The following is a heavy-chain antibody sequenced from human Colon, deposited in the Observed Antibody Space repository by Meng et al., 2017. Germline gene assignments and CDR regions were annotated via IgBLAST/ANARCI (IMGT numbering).Heavy chain of an antibody. J-gene: IGHJ4*02. V-gene: IGHV3-30*07. CDR1: GVTFSRYA. CDR3: AKDGGIGFTDFDY. CDR2: ISSDGSRK. Sequence: QGQLVEAGGGVGQPGRSLRLSCAASGVTFSRYAMHWVRQAPGKGPEWVAVISSDGSRKYCADSVKGRFTISRDNSKSTLYLQMSSLRVEDTAVYYCAKDGGIGFTDFDYWGQGTLVTVSS. D-gene: IGHD3-16*01.